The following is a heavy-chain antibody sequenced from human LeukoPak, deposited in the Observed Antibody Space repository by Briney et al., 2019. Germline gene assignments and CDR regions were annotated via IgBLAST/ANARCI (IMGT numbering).Heavy chain of an antibody. Sequence: ASVKVACKASGYTFTSYGISWVRQAPGQGLEWMGWISAYNGNTNYAQKLQGKVTMTTDTSTSTAYMELRSLRSDDTAVYCCARDGGVPAATVPDYWGQGTLVTISS. J-gene: IGHJ4*02. CDR1: GYTFTSYG. V-gene: IGHV1-18*01. D-gene: IGHD2-2*01. CDR2: ISAYNGNT. CDR3: ARDGGVPAATVPDY.